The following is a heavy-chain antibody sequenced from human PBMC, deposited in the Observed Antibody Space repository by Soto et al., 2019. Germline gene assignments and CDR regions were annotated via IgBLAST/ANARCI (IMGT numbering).Heavy chain of an antibody. V-gene: IGHV3-21*01. CDR2: ISSTSTYI. J-gene: IGHJ4*02. D-gene: IGHD2-15*01. CDR3: ARTGDCSGNSCSNYFDY. Sequence: EVQLVESGGGLVKPGGSLRLSCAASGFTFSTYSMNWVRQAPGKGLEWVSSISSTSTYIYYADSAKGRFTISRDNAKNSLYLQMNSPRAEDTAVYYCARTGDCSGNSCSNYFDYWGQGTLVTVSS. CDR1: GFTFSTYS.